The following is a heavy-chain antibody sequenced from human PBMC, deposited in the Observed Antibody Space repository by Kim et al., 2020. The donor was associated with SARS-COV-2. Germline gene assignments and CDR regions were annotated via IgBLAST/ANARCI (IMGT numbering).Heavy chain of an antibody. Sequence: SETLSLTCAVYGGSFSGYYWSWIRQPPGKGLEWIGEINHSGSTNYNPSLKSRATISVDTSKNQFSLKLSSVTAADTAVYYCARGPRAMVRGMGYFDLWGRGTPVHVSS. D-gene: IGHD3-10*01. CDR3: ARGPRAMVRGMGYFDL. CDR2: INHSGST. CDR1: GGSFSGYY. V-gene: IGHV4-34*01. J-gene: IGHJ2*01.